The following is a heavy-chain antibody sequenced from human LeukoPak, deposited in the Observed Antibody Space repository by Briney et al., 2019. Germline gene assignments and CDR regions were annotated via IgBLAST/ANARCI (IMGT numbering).Heavy chain of an antibody. CDR2: INPNSVDT. Sequence: GASVKVSCKASGYTFTGYYIHWVRQAPGQGLEWMGRINPNSVDTNYAQRFQGRVTMTRDTSISTAYMELSRLRSDDTAVYYCARSPNYSDSSGYYYVSDSWGQGTLVTVSS. D-gene: IGHD3-22*01. V-gene: IGHV1-2*06. CDR1: GYTFTGYY. J-gene: IGHJ4*02. CDR3: ARSPNYSDSSGYYYVSDS.